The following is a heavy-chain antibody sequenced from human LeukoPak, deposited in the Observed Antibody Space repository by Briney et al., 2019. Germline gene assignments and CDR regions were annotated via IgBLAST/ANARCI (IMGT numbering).Heavy chain of an antibody. J-gene: IGHJ5*02. CDR3: ARDLRALWFGELFSWFDP. CDR2: INPNSGGT. V-gene: IGHV1-2*02. Sequence: ASVKVSCKASGYTFTDYYMHWVRQAPGQGLEWMGWINPNSGGTNYAQKFQGRVTMTRDTSISTAYMELSRLRSDDTAVYYCARDLRALWFGELFSWFDPWGQGTLVTVSS. D-gene: IGHD3-10*01. CDR1: GYTFTDYY.